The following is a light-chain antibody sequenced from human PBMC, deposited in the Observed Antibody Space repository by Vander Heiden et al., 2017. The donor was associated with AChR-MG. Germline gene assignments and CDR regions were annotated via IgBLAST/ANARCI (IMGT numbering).Light chain of an antibody. CDR2: DVI. CDR3: ASHTTSSTEV. CDR1: ISAVGASTY. J-gene: IGLJ3*02. V-gene: IGLV2-14*03. Sequence: QSSLTQPASVSGSPGQSITISSTGSISAVGASTYVPWYQQHPGQAPKLIIYDVINRPSGVSSRFSASKSGDTASLTISGLKAEDEAHYYCASHTTSSTEVFGGGTKVTVL.